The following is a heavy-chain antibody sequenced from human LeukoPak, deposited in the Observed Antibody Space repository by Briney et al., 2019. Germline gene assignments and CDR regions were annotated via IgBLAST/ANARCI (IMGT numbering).Heavy chain of an antibody. D-gene: IGHD1-26*01. CDR2: IYSGGST. Sequence: GGSLRLSCAASGFTVSSNYMSWVRQAPGKGLKWVSVIYSGGSTYYADSVKGRFTISGDNSKNTLYLQMNSLRAEDTAVYYCARDRSGSFYVFDYWGQGTLVTVSS. J-gene: IGHJ4*02. CDR3: ARDRSGSFYVFDY. CDR1: GFTVSSNY. V-gene: IGHV3-53*01.